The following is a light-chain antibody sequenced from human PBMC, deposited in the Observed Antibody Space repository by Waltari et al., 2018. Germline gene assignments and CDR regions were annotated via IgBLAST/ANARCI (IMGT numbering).Light chain of an antibody. CDR2: DGA. Sequence: IAMTQSPSTLSASVGDSVTITCRASQNIGTWVAWYQQKPGKAPKPLIFDGATLERGVPSRVSGSASGTDFTLTINSLQPDDFASYFCQQYNSYLSSFGQGTKLEI. J-gene: IGKJ2*01. CDR1: QNIGTW. V-gene: IGKV1-5*01. CDR3: QQYNSYLSS.